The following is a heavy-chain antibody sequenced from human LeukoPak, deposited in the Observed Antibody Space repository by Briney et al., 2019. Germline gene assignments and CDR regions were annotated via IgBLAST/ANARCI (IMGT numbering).Heavy chain of an antibody. CDR2: ISYDGSNK. D-gene: IGHD2-2*02. CDR3: AREEVVVVPAAISNFDY. V-gene: IGHV3-30-3*01. Sequence: GRSLRLSCAASGFTFSSYAMHWVRQAPGKGLEWVAVISYDGSNKYYADSVKGRFTISRDNSKNTLYLQVNSLRAEDTAVYYCAREEVVVVPAAISNFDYWGQGTLVTVSS. J-gene: IGHJ4*02. CDR1: GFTFSSYA.